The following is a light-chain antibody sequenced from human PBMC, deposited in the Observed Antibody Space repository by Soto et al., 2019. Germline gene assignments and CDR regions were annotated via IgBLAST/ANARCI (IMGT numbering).Light chain of an antibody. V-gene: IGKV4-1*01. CDR3: QQYYSTFLT. J-gene: IGKJ4*01. Sequence: DIVMTQSPDSLAVSLGERATINCKSSQSVLYSSNNKNCLAWYQQKPGQPPKLLIYWASTRESGVPDRFSGSGSGTDFTLIISSLQAEDVAVYYCQQYYSTFLTFGGGTKVEIK. CDR1: QSVLYSSNNKNC. CDR2: WAS.